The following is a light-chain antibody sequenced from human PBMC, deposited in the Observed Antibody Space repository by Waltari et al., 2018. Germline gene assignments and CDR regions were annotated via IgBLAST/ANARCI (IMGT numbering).Light chain of an antibody. CDR1: QSVLYSSNNKNY. Sequence: DIVMTQSPDSLAVSLGERATINCQSSQSVLYSSNNKNYLAWYQQKPGQPPKLLIYWASTRESGVPDRFSGSGSGTDFTLTISSLQAEDVAVYYCQQYYRTPLTFGGGTKVEIK. V-gene: IGKV4-1*01. CDR3: QQYYRTPLT. CDR2: WAS. J-gene: IGKJ4*01.